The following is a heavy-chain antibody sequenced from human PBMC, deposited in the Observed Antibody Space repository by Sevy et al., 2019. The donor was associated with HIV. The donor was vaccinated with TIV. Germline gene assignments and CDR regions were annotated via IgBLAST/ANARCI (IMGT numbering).Heavy chain of an antibody. Sequence: GESLKISCKGSGYTFTTYWIAWVRQMPGKGLEWMGIIYPDDSNTRYSPSFQGQVTISADKSISTANLQVSGLKASDTAIYYCARLEPRGNYYYGMDIWGQGTPVTVSS. V-gene: IGHV5-51*01. CDR3: ARLEPRGNYYYGMDI. CDR2: IYPDDSNT. J-gene: IGHJ6*02. D-gene: IGHD1-26*01. CDR1: GYTFTTYW.